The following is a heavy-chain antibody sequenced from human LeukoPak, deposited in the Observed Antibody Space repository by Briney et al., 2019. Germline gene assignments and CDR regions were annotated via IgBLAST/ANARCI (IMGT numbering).Heavy chain of an antibody. CDR2: INPNSGGT. D-gene: IGHD3-10*01. CDR1: GYTFTGYY. Sequence: ASVTVSCKASGYTFTGYYMHWVRQAPGQGLEWMGWINPNSGGTNYAQKFQGRVTMTRDTSISTAYMELSRLRSDDTAVYYCARYTTVRGVDWGQGTLVTVSS. J-gene: IGHJ4*02. CDR3: ARYTTVRGVD. V-gene: IGHV1-2*02.